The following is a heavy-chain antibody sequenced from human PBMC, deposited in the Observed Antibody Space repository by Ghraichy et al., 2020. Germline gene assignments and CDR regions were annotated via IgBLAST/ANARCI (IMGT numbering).Heavy chain of an antibody. J-gene: IGHJ4*02. CDR1: GFTFSTCW. V-gene: IGHV3-74*01. CDR2: LTSDGSTT. Sequence: GESLNISCAASGFTFSTCWMHWVRQAPGKGLVWVSRLTSDGSTTVYADSVKGRFTISRDNAKNTLYLQMNSLRAEDTAVYYCASSPVTTYGTALDHWGQGPPVTVSS. CDR3: ASSPVTTYGTALDH. D-gene: IGHD4-17*01.